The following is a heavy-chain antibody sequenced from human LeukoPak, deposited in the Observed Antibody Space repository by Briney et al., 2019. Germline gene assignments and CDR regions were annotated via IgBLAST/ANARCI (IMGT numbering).Heavy chain of an antibody. CDR2: LSGSSGSV. J-gene: IGHJ4*02. CDR1: GFTFSSYT. V-gene: IGHV3-23*01. Sequence: GGSLRLSCKASGFTFSSYTVNWVRQAPGKGLEWVSGLSGSSGSVFYADSVKGRFTISRDNSKNTLYLQMDSLRAEDTAAYYCARAMMVVSNLWGVYDYWGQGTLVTVSS. D-gene: IGHD3-22*01. CDR3: ARAMMVVSNLWGVYDY.